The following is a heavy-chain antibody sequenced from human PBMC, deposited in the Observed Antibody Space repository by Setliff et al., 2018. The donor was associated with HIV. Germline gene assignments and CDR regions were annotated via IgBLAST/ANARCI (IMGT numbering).Heavy chain of an antibody. CDR3: ARFPNPSQIVVVMPPDY. V-gene: IGHV1-18*01. D-gene: IGHD3-22*01. CDR2: IATYNGNT. J-gene: IGHJ4*02. Sequence: ASVKVSCKASGYTFNSYGISWVRQAPGQGPEWVGWIATYNGNTNYAQRLQGRVTLTTDTSTSTAYMELRSLRSDDTAVYYCARFPNPSQIVVVMPPDYWGQGTLVTVSS. CDR1: GYTFNSYG.